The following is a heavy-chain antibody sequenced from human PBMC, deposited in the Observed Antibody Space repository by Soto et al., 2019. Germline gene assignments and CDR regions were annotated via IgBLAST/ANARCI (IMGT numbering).Heavy chain of an antibody. Sequence: GESLKISCKGSGYSFTSYWIGWVRQMPGKGLEWMGIIYPGDSDTRYSPSFQGQVTISADKSISTAYLQWSSLKASDTAMYYCASLGNVLLWFGELFFDHAFDIWGQGTMVTVSS. D-gene: IGHD3-10*01. CDR2: IYPGDSDT. CDR3: ASLGNVLLWFGELFFDHAFDI. J-gene: IGHJ3*02. V-gene: IGHV5-51*01. CDR1: GYSFTSYW.